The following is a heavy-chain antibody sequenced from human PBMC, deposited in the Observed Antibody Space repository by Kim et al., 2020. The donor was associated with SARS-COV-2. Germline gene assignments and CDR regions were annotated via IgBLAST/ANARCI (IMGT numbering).Heavy chain of an antibody. CDR1: GYTFTSHA. CDR2: INTNTGNT. Sequence: ASVKVSCKASGYTFTSHAIHWVRQAPGHGLEWMGRINTNTGNTTYAQGFTGRFVFSLDTSVRTAYLQISSLKPEDTAVYYCARDGEISGSDFFFDFWGQGTLVTVSS. V-gene: IGHV7-4-1*02. D-gene: IGHD5-12*01. J-gene: IGHJ4*02. CDR3: ARDGEISGSDFFFDF.